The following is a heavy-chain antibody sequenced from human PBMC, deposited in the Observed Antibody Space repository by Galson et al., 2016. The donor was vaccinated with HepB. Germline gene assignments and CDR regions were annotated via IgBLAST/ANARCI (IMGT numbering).Heavy chain of an antibody. V-gene: IGHV1-69*13. J-gene: IGHJ5*02. CDR1: GGIFNSYA. CDR3: AREKYDGWFDP. D-gene: IGHD3-3*01. CDR2: IVPIFGTS. Sequence: SVKVSCKASGGIFNSYAFSWLRQAPGQGPEWVGGIVPIFGTSKYAQKLQGRVTITADESTRTVYMELTSLTSEDTAMYYCAREKYDGWFDPWGQGTLVTVS.